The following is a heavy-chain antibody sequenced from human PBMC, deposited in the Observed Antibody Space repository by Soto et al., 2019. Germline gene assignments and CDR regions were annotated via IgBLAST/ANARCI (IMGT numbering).Heavy chain of an antibody. D-gene: IGHD3-10*01. J-gene: IGHJ4*02. CDR2: VLPVLDTT. V-gene: IGHV1-69*18. CDR3: ARDRADRGFDY. Sequence: QVQLEQSGAEVKKPGSSVTVSCKASGDRFTSYAISWVRQAPGQGLEWVGTVLPVLDTTNYAQKLRGRVIITADESTSTAYMELGSLRSDDTAIYYCARDRADRGFDYWGQGTLVTVSS. CDR1: GDRFTSYA.